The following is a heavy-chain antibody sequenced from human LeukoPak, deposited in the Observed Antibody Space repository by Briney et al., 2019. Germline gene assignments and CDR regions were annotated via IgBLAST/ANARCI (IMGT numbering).Heavy chain of an antibody. CDR3: ARGSYDILTGYSTLGEY. D-gene: IGHD3-9*01. CDR2: IYYSGST. V-gene: IGHV4-39*02. CDR1: VGSISGSSYY. Sequence: SETLSVTCTVSVGSISGSSYYWGWIRQPPGEGLECIGSIYYSGSTYYKPSLKSRVTISLDTSKNNFYLKLSSVTAADTAVYYCARGSYDILTGYSTLGEYWGQGTLVTVSS. J-gene: IGHJ4*02.